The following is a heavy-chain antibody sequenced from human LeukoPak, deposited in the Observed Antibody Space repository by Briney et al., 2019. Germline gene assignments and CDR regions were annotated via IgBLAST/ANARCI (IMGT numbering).Heavy chain of an antibody. Sequence: PSETLSLTCTVSGDSISNFYWSWIRQPPGKGLEWIGYIYYSGSTNYNPSLKSRVTISLDSSKNQFSLRLSSVTAADTAVYYCAPTYCSDGSCYFDYWGQGTLVTVSS. CDR1: GDSISNFY. V-gene: IGHV4-59*08. J-gene: IGHJ4*02. CDR3: APTYCSDGSCYFDY. D-gene: IGHD2-15*01. CDR2: IYYSGST.